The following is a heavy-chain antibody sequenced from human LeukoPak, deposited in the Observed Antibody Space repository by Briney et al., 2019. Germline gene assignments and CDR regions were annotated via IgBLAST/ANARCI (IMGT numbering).Heavy chain of an antibody. CDR3: PRDRYYDTSEFLDY. CDR2: INWNGGST. J-gene: IGHJ4*02. D-gene: IGHD3-22*01. CDR1: GFTFDYYG. Sequence: GGSLRLSCAASGFTFDYYGMTWVRQAPGKGLEWVSGINWNGGSTDYTDSVKGRFTISRDNTKNSLYLQMNSLGADDTAFYYFPRDRYYDTSEFLDYWCQGTLVTVSS. V-gene: IGHV3-20*04.